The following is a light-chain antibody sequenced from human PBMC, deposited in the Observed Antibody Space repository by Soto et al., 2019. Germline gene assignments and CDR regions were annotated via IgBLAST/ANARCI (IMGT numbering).Light chain of an antibody. CDR1: QSVSSSY. J-gene: IGKJ1*01. V-gene: IGKV3-20*01. Sequence: EIVFTQSPGTLSLSPGERATLSCRASQSVSSSYLAWYQQKPGQAPRLLIYGASGRATGIPDRFSGSGSGTDFTLTISRLEPEDFAVYYCQQYGSSPETFGQGTKVDIK. CDR3: QQYGSSPET. CDR2: GAS.